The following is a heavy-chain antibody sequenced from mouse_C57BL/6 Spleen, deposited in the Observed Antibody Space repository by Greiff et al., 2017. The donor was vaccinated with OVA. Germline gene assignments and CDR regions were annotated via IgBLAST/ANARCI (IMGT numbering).Heavy chain of an antibody. J-gene: IGHJ1*03. V-gene: IGHV1-15*01. CDR1: GYTFTDYE. CDR2: IDPETGGT. Sequence: QVQLQQSGAELVRPGASVTLSCKASGYTFTDYEMHWVKQTPVHGLEWIGAIDPETGGTAYNQKFKGKAILTADKSSSTAYMELRSLTSEDSAVYYCTRSNYWYFDVWGTGTTVTDSS. CDR3: TRSNYWYFDV.